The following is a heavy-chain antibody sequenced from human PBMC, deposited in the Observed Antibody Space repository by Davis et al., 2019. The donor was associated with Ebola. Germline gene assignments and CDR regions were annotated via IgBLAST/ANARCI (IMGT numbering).Heavy chain of an antibody. Sequence: GESLKISCAASGFTFRSYTLNWVHQAPGKGLEWVSTISDSETGHTHYADSVKGRLTISRDNSRNTVYLEMYSLRVEDTAVYYCAKTGRKTWYSDSSGGPHAFDSWGQGTLVTVSS. CDR1: GFTFRSYT. CDR3: AKTGRKTWYSDSSGGPHAFDS. J-gene: IGHJ4*02. V-gene: IGHV3-23*01. CDR2: ISDSETGHT. D-gene: IGHD6-6*01.